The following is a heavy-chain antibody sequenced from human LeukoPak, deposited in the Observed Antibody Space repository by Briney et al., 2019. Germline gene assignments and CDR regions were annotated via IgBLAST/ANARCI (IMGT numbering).Heavy chain of an antibody. D-gene: IGHD1-26*01. CDR3: ARDGNSGSYLYYFDY. V-gene: IGHV4-61*02. Sequence: SETLSLTCTVSGGSMSSGSYYWSWIRQPAGKGLEWIGRIYTSGSTNYNPSLKSRVTISVDTSKNQFSLNLSSVTAADTAVYYCARDGNSGSYLYYFDYWGQGTLVTVSS. CDR1: GGSMSSGSYY. CDR2: IYTSGST. J-gene: IGHJ4*02.